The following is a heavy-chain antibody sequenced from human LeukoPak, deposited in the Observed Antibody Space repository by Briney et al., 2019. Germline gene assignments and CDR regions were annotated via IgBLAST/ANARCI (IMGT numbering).Heavy chain of an antibody. Sequence: SCKVSGYTLTELSMHWVRQAPGKGLEWVANIKQDGGEKYYVDSVKGRFTISKDNAKNSLYLQMNSLRADDTAVYYCARQQYSSYWSGGQGTLVTVSS. J-gene: IGHJ4*02. CDR2: IKQDGGEK. CDR3: ARQQYSSYWS. D-gene: IGHD6-6*01. CDR1: GYTLTELS. V-gene: IGHV3-7*04.